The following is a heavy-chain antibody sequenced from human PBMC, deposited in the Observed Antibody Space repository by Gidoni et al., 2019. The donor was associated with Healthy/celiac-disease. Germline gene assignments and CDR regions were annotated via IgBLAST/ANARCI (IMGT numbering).Heavy chain of an antibody. Sequence: EVQLVESGGGLVQPGRSLRLSCPASGFTFGDYAMSLVRQAPGKGLEWVGFIRSKAYGGTAEYAASVKGRFTISRDDSKSIAYLQMNSLKTEDTAMYYCTRGVLPNAFDIWGQGTMVTVSS. D-gene: IGHD2-8*01. CDR3: TRGVLPNAFDI. CDR2: IRSKAYGGTA. CDR1: GFTFGDYA. V-gene: IGHV3-49*04. J-gene: IGHJ3*02.